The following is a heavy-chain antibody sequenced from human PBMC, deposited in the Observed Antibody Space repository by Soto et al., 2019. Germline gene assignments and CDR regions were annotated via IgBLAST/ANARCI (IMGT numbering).Heavy chain of an antibody. D-gene: IGHD3-22*01. J-gene: IGHJ3*02. Sequence: NPSETLSLTCAVSGYSISRGFYWGWIRQSPGKGLEWIGSIYHTGNTYYNASLRSRVTISVDTSKNQFSLKLTSVTAADTAVYYCARNKMYYDNSGNYYLDGFDIWGQGTMVTVSS. V-gene: IGHV4-38-2*01. CDR1: GYSISRGFY. CDR3: ARNKMYYDNSGNYYLDGFDI. CDR2: IYHTGNT.